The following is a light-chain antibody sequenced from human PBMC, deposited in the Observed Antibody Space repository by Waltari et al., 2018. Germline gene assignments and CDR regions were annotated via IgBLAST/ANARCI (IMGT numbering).Light chain of an antibody. Sequence: QSALTQPRSVYGSPGQSVTIPCTGTSSDVGGYNYVSWYQQHPGKAPKLMIYDVSKRPSGVPDRFSGSKSGNTASLTISGLQAEDEADYYCCSYAGSYPHVVFGGGTKLTVL. CDR2: DVS. J-gene: IGLJ2*01. CDR1: SSDVGGYNY. CDR3: CSYAGSYPHVV. V-gene: IGLV2-11*01.